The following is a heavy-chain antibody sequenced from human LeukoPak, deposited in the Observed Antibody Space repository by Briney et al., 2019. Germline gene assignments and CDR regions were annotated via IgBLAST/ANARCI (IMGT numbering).Heavy chain of an antibody. CDR2: ISGSGGSA. CDR3: AKGLRTGVGPYMGYHYYMDV. V-gene: IGHV3-23*01. J-gene: IGHJ6*03. D-gene: IGHD3-16*01. Sequence: GGSLRLSCAASGFTFSSYAMSWVRQAPGKGLEWVSAISGSGGSAYYADSVKGRFTISRDNFYNTVSLQMNSLGDEDTGVYYCAKGLRTGVGPYMGYHYYMDVWGKGATVTVSS. CDR1: GFTFSSYA.